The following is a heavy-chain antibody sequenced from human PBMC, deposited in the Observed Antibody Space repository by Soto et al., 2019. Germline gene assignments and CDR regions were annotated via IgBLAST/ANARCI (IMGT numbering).Heavy chain of an antibody. D-gene: IGHD3-22*01. CDR2: ISSSRSYI. Sequence: EVQLVESGGGLVKPGGPLRLSCAASGFTFSTYSMNWVRQAPGKGLEGVSSISSSRSYIYYADSVKGRFPISRDNAKNSLYLHMHSLRAEDTAVYYCARYDSSGYYWPYFSYGMDVWGQGTTVTVSS. CDR1: GFTFSTYS. J-gene: IGHJ6*02. V-gene: IGHV3-21*01. CDR3: ARYDSSGYYWPYFSYGMDV.